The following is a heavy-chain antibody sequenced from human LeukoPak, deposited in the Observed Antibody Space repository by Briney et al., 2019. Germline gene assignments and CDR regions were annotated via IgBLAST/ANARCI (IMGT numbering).Heavy chain of an antibody. Sequence: GRSLRLSCAASGFTFTTYGMHWVRQAPGKGLEWVAIISYDGSYKYYVDSVKGRFTISRDNSKNTLYLQMNSLRAEDTAVYYCAKNSVEKATIDALDIWGQGTLVTVSS. V-gene: IGHV3-30*18. CDR2: ISYDGSYK. CDR3: AKNSVEKATIDALDI. D-gene: IGHD5-24*01. CDR1: GFTFTTYG. J-gene: IGHJ3*02.